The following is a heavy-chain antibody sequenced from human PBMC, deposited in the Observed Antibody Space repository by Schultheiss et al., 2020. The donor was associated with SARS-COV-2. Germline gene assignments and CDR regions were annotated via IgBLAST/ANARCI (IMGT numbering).Heavy chain of an antibody. CDR3: ARGIVVVPAAIPSLMDV. Sequence: GGSLRLSCAASGFTFSDYAMNWVRQAPGKGLEWVAVISYDGSNKYYADSVKGRFTISRDNAKNSLYLQMNSLRDEDTAVYYCARGIVVVPAAIPSLMDVWGQGTTVTVYS. V-gene: IGHV3-30*04. CDR2: ISYDGSNK. D-gene: IGHD2-2*01. CDR1: GFTFSDYA. J-gene: IGHJ6*02.